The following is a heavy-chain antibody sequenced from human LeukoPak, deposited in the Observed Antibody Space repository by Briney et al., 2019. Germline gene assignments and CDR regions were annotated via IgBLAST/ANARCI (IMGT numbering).Heavy chain of an antibody. J-gene: IGHJ4*02. CDR3: ARGGGRFDY. V-gene: IGHV6-1*01. CDR2: TYYRSKWYN. Sequence: SQTLSLTCALSGDSVSSDSTGWNWIRQSPSRGLEWLGRTYYRSKWYNDYAVSVKSRITINPDTSKNQFSLQLNSVTPEDTAVYYCARGGGRFDYWGQGTLVTVSS. D-gene: IGHD2-15*01. CDR1: GDSVSSDSTG.